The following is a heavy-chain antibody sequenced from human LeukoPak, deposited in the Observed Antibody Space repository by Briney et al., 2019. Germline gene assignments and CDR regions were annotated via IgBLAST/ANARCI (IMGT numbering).Heavy chain of an antibody. CDR3: ARGGAVVVVATNQGPFDY. V-gene: IGHV4-39*01. CDR2: TYYTGSA. Sequence: SETLSLTCTVSSGSINSRSYYWGWIRQPPGKGLQWIGSTYYTGSAYQNPSPKSRVTISVDTSKNQFSLKLTSVTAADTAVYYCARGGAVVVVATNQGPFDYWGQGTLVTVSS. J-gene: IGHJ4*02. D-gene: IGHD2-15*01. CDR1: SGSINSRSYY.